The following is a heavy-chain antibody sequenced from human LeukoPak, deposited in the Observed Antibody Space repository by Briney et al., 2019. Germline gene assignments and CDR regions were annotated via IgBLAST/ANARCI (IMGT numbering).Heavy chain of an antibody. CDR1: GGSFSGYY. CDR3: ASLKVEYSSSSGAGLDY. CDR2: INHSGST. V-gene: IGHV4-34*01. D-gene: IGHD6-6*01. J-gene: IGHJ4*02. Sequence: SETLSLTCAVYGGSFSGYYWSWIRQPPGKGLEWIGEINHSGSTNYNPSLKSRVTISVDTSKNQFSLKLSSVTAADTAVYYCASLKVEYSSSSGAGLDYWGQGALVTVSS.